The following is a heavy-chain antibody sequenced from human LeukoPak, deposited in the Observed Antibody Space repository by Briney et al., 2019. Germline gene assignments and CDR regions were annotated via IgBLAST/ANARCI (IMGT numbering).Heavy chain of an antibody. J-gene: IGHJ4*02. CDR1: GYTFTSYY. Sequence: ASVKVSCKASGYTFTSYYMHWVRRAPGQGLEWMGIINPSGGSTSYAQKFQGRVTMTRDTSTSTVYMELSSLRSEDTAVYYCARGDAETYYYDSSGYYDYWGQGTLVTVSS. D-gene: IGHD3-22*01. CDR3: ARGDAETYYYDSSGYYDY. V-gene: IGHV1-46*01. CDR2: INPSGGST.